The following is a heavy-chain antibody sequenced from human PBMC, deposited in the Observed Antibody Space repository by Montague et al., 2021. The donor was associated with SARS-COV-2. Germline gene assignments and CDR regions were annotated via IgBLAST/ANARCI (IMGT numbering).Heavy chain of an antibody. J-gene: IGHJ4*02. CDR1: GFTLGSHW. CDR2: IEPDGRNG. D-gene: IGHD2-15*01. V-gene: IGHV3-7*03. Sequence: SLRLSCAASGFTLGSHWMSWVRQAPGKGLEWVANIEPDGRNGYYVDAMGGRFTISRDNARSSLYLQLNNLRAEDTAVYYCVRDRRGGMGSDYWGQGTLVTVSS. CDR3: VRDRRGGMGSDY.